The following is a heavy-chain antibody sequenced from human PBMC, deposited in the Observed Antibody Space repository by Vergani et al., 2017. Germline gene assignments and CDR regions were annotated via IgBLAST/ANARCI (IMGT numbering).Heavy chain of an antibody. CDR1: GYTFTSYD. V-gene: IGHV1-8*01. D-gene: IGHD2-2*01. CDR2: MNPNSGNP. Sequence: QVQLVQSGAEVKKPGASVKVSCKASGYTFTSYDINWVRQATGQGLEWMGWMNPNSGNPGYAQKFQGRVTMTRNTSISTAYMELSSLRSEDTAVYYWARERGYQLLAWFDPWGQGTLVTVSS. J-gene: IGHJ5*02. CDR3: ARERGYQLLAWFDP.